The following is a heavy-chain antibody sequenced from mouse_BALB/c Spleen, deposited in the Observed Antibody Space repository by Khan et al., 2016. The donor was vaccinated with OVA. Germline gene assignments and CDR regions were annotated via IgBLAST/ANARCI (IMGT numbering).Heavy chain of an antibody. J-gene: IGHJ4*01. CDR1: GYTFTSYV. CDR2: INPYNDGT. CDR3: ARSTYYGNPYAMDY. D-gene: IGHD2-10*01. Sequence: MQLEESGPELVKPGASVKMSCKASGYTFTSYVMHWVKQKPGQGLEWIGYINPYNDGTKYNEKFKGKATLTSDKSSSTSYMELSSLTSQDYAVYYCARSTYYGNPYAMDYWGQGTSVTVSS. V-gene: IGHV1S136*01.